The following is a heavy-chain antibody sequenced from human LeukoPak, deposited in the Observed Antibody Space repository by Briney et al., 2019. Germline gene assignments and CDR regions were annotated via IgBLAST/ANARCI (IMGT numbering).Heavy chain of an antibody. J-gene: IGHJ3*02. V-gene: IGHV3-48*03. CDR2: ISSSGGTI. CDR3: VRDDGGSTFDT. D-gene: IGHD3-10*01. CDR1: KFTFSSHD. Sequence: AGGSLRLSCAASKFTFSSHDMHWVRQAPGKGLEWVSFISSSGGTIYLAGSVKGRFTISRDNARNSLYLQMNSLRAEDTALYYCVRDDGGSTFDTWGQGTMVTVSS.